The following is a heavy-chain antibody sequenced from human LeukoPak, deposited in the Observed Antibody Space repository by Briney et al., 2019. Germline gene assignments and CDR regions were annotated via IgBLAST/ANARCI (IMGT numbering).Heavy chain of an antibody. Sequence: QPGGSLRLSCAASGFTFSSYAMSWVRQAPGKGLEWVSAISGSGGSTYYADSVKGRFTISRDNSKNTLYLQMNSLRAEDTAVYYCARDFVPAGDYYGMDVWGQGTTVTVSS. J-gene: IGHJ6*02. CDR2: ISGSGGST. D-gene: IGHD2-2*01. V-gene: IGHV3-23*01. CDR3: ARDFVPAGDYYGMDV. CDR1: GFTFSSYA.